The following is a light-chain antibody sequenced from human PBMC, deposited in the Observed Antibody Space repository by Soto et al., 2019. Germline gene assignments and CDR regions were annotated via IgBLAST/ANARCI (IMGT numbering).Light chain of an antibody. Sequence: EIVLAQSPGTLSLSPGEIATLSCRASQSVSSIYFAWYQQKRGQAPRLLIYGVSSRATGIPDRFSGSGSGTDFTLTISRLEPEDSAVYYCEQYGSSPRTFGQGTKVDIK. CDR2: GVS. J-gene: IGKJ1*01. V-gene: IGKV3-20*01. CDR1: QSVSSIY. CDR3: EQYGSSPRT.